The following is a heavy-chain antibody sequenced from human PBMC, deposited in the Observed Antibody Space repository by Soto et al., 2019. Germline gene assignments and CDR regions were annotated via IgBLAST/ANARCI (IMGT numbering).Heavy chain of an antibody. CDR2: IRSKAYGGTT. CDR3: SGSYYDAFDI. Sequence: EVQLVESGGGLVKPGRSLRLSCTASGFTFGDYAMSWFRQAPGKGLEWVGFIRSKAYGGTTEYAASVKGRFTISRDDSKSIAYLQMNSLKTEDTAVYYCSGSYYDAFDIWGQGTMVTVSS. J-gene: IGHJ3*02. CDR1: GFTFGDYA. V-gene: IGHV3-49*05. D-gene: IGHD1-26*01.